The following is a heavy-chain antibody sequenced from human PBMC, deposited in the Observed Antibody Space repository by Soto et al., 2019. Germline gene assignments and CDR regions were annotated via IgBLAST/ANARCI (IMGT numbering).Heavy chain of an antibody. Sequence: SETLSLTCAFYGGSFSGYYWSWIRQPPGKGLEWIGEINHSGSTNYNPSLKSRVTISVGTSKNQFSLKLSSVTAADTAVYYCAGGSGSYLYYFAYWGQGTLVTVSS. J-gene: IGHJ4*02. CDR2: INHSGST. D-gene: IGHD3-10*01. CDR1: GGSFSGYY. V-gene: IGHV4-34*01. CDR3: AGGSGSYLYYFAY.